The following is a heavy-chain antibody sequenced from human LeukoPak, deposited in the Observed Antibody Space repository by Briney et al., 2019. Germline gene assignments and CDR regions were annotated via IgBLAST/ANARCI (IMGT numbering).Heavy chain of an antibody. CDR2: IYTSGST. V-gene: IGHV4-61*02. CDR1: GGSISSGSYY. CDR3: AREGGYSSGFDY. D-gene: IGHD6-19*01. J-gene: IGHJ4*02. Sequence: SDTLSLTCTVSGGSISSGSYYWSWIRQPAGKGLEWIGRIYTSGSTNYNPSLKSRVTISVDTSKNQFSLKLSSVTAADTAVYYCAREGGYSSGFDYWGQGTLVTVSS.